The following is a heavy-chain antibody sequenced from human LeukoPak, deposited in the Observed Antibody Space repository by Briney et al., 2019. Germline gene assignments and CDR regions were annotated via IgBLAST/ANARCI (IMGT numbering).Heavy chain of an antibody. Sequence: GGSLRLSCEASGFTFSGYEMNWVRQAPGKGLEWVSYISSGGSIIYYADSVKGRFTISRDNANNSLYLQMNSLRAEDTAVYYCAGDFRTPWGQGTLVTVSS. CDR1: GFTFSGYE. CDR3: AGDFRTP. V-gene: IGHV3-48*03. D-gene: IGHD2-15*01. J-gene: IGHJ4*02. CDR2: ISSGGSII.